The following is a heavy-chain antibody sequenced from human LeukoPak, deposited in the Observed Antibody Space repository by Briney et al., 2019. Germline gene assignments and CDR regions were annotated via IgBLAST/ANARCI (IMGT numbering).Heavy chain of an antibody. V-gene: IGHV3-33*08. Sequence: KPGGSLRLSCAASGFTFSSYWMHWVRHTPGKGLERVAVIWYDGSHRSYADSVKGRFTISRDNSKNTLYLQMNSLRAEDTAVYYCARDPDYGSKGAYYWGQGTLVTVSS. D-gene: IGHD4-23*01. CDR1: GFTFSSYW. J-gene: IGHJ4*02. CDR2: IWYDGSHR. CDR3: ARDPDYGSKGAYY.